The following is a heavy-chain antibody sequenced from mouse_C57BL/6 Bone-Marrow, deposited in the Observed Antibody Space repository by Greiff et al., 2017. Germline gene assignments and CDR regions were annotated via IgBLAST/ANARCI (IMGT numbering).Heavy chain of an antibody. J-gene: IGHJ4*01. CDR3: ARDYYGSVYAMDY. CDR2: IRNKANGYTT. CDR1: GFTFTDYY. D-gene: IGHD1-1*01. Sequence: EVQVVESGGGLVQPGGSLSLSCAASGFTFTDYYMSWVRQPPGKALEWLGFIRNKANGYTTEYSASVKGRFTISRDNSQSILYLQMNALRAEDSATYYCARDYYGSVYAMDYWGQGTSVTVSS. V-gene: IGHV7-3*01.